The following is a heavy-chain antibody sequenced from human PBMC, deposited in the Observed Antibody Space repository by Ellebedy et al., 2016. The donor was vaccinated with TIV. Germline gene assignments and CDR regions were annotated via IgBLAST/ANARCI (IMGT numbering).Heavy chain of an antibody. V-gene: IGHV1-69*06. Sequence: SVKVSXXASGGTFSSYAISWVRQAPGQGLEWMGGIIPIFGTANYAQKFQGRVTITADKSTSTAYMELSSLRSEDTAVYYCARAGTPDMITFGGVIVIEYYFDYWGQGTLVTVSS. CDR2: IIPIFGTA. CDR3: ARAGTPDMITFGGVIVIEYYFDY. J-gene: IGHJ4*02. D-gene: IGHD3-16*02. CDR1: GGTFSSYA.